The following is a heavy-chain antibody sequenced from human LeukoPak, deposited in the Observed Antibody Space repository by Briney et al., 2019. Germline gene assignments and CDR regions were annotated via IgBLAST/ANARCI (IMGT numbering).Heavy chain of an antibody. J-gene: IGHJ4*02. Sequence: GASLQISSECAGYIFTSYWIGWVRQLPGKGLEGMGIINRGDSDTRYSPSFQGQVTISADKSISTAYLQWSSLKASDTAMYYCARLYCSGGSCPADYWGQGTLVTVSS. V-gene: IGHV5-51*01. D-gene: IGHD2-15*01. CDR3: ARLYCSGGSCPADY. CDR1: GYIFTSYW. CDR2: INRGDSDT.